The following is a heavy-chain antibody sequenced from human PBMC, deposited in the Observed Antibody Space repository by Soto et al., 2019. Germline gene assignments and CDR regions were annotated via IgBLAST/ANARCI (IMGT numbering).Heavy chain of an antibody. V-gene: IGHV3-30-3*01. Sequence: GGSLRLSCAASGFTFSSYAMHWVRQAPGKGLEWVAVISYDGSNKYYADSVKGRFTISRDNSKNTLYLQMNSLRAEDTAVYYCARGGLYDSSGYYYDYWGQGTLVTVSS. J-gene: IGHJ4*02. CDR3: ARGGLYDSSGYYYDY. D-gene: IGHD3-22*01. CDR2: ISYDGSNK. CDR1: GFTFSSYA.